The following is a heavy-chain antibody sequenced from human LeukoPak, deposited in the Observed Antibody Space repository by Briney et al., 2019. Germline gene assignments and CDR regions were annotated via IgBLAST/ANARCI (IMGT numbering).Heavy chain of an antibody. D-gene: IGHD3-10*01. J-gene: IGHJ4*02. CDR1: GYKFTSYW. CDR3: ARQVYGSGSYLAY. Sequence: GESLKISCRGSGYKFTSYWIAWVRQMPGKGLEWMGIIYPGDSDTRYSPSFQGQVTISADKSISTAYLQWSSLKASDTAMYYCARQVYGSGSYLAYWGQGTLVTVSS. V-gene: IGHV5-51*01. CDR2: IYPGDSDT.